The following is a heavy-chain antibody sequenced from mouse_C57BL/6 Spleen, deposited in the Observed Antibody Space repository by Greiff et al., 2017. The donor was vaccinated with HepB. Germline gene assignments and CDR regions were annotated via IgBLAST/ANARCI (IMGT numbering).Heavy chain of an antibody. CDR2: INPYNGGT. CDR1: GYTFTDYY. J-gene: IGHJ3*01. CDR3: ARNSLYDGYLTWFAY. Sequence: EVQLQQSGPVLVKPGASVKMSCKASGYTFTDYYMNWVKQSHGKSLEWIGVINPYNGGTSYNQKFKGKATLTVDKSSSTAYMELNSLTSEESAVYYCARNSLYDGYLTWFAYWGQGTLVTVSA. D-gene: IGHD2-3*01. V-gene: IGHV1-19*01.